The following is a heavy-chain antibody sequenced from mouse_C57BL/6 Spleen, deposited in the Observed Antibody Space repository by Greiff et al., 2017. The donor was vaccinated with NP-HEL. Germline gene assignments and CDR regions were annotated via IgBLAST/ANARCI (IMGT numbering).Heavy chain of an antibody. V-gene: IGHV1-64*01. CDR1: GYTFTSYW. J-gene: IGHJ2*01. Sequence: QLPQPGAALVKPGASVPLSCTASGYTFTSYWLHWVKQRPGHGLEWIGMIHPNSGSTNYNEKFKSKATLTVDKTSSTAYMQLSSLTSEDSAVYYCARARSHYFDYWGQGTTLTVSS. CDR3: ARARSHYFDY. CDR2: IHPNSGST.